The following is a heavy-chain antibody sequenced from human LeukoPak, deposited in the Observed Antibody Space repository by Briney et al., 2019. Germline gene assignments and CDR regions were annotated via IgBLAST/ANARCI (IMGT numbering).Heavy chain of an antibody. Sequence: GGSLRLSCEASGFIFSTFPMHWVRQTPDKGLEWVAVISDDGRDVYYADSVKGRFTISRDNSKNTLYLQMHSVSPEDTAVVYCARVGRVSIYPSYMDVWGKGTTVTVSS. V-gene: IGHV3-30*04. D-gene: IGHD6-6*01. CDR1: GFIFSTFP. CDR3: ARVGRVSIYPSYMDV. J-gene: IGHJ6*03. CDR2: ISDDGRDV.